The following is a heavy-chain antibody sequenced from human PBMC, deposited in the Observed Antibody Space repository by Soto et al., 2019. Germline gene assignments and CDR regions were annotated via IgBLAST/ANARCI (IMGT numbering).Heavy chain of an antibody. Sequence: QITLSESGPTLVKPTQTLTLTCTFSGFSLGTYGVGVGWIRQPPGKALEWLALIYWDDDKRYSPSLKSRLTITKDTSKRQVFLTLTNMDPVDTATYYCAHRGGGIVDWYFDLWGRGTPVIVSS. CDR2: IYWDDDK. CDR1: GFSLGTYGVG. CDR3: AHRGGGIVDWYFDL. D-gene: IGHD1-26*01. J-gene: IGHJ2*01. V-gene: IGHV2-5*02.